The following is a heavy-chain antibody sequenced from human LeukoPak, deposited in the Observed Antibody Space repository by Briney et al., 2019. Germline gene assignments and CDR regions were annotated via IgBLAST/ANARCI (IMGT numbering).Heavy chain of an antibody. J-gene: IGHJ4*02. Sequence: GGSLRLSCAASGFTFSTYEMNWVRQAPGKGLEWVSYISSGGSSTYYADSLKGRFTISRDNAENSLYLQMNSLRAEDTAVYYYARDHCSGGSCYGYFDYWGQGTLVTVSS. CDR1: GFTFSTYE. CDR3: ARDHCSGGSCYGYFDY. CDR2: ISSGGSST. D-gene: IGHD2-15*01. V-gene: IGHV3-48*03.